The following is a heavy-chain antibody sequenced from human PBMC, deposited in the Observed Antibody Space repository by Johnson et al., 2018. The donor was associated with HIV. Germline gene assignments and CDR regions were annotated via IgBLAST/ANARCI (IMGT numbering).Heavy chain of an antibody. J-gene: IGHJ3*02. CDR1: GFTFSSYG. CDR2: ISYDGTNK. CDR3: TTYATMITLYVEIKGGAFDI. V-gene: IGHV3-30*19. D-gene: IGHD3-16*01. Sequence: QMMLVESGGGVVQPGRSLRLSCAASGFTFSSYGMHWVRQAPGKGLEWVALISYDGTNKYYADSVKGRFTISRDNSKNTLYLQMNSLTTEDTAVYYCTTYATMITLYVEIKGGAFDIWGQGTMVTVSS.